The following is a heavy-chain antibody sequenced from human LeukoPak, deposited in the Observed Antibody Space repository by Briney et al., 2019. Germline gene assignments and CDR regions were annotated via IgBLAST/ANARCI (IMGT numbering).Heavy chain of an antibody. Sequence: SETLSLTCTVSGGSISSYYWSWIRQPAGKGLEWIGRIYTSGSTNYNPSLKSRVTISVDTSKNQFSLKLSSVTAADTAVYYCARVGGLYYYYYAMEVWGQGTTVTVSS. D-gene: IGHD1-26*01. CDR2: IYTSGST. V-gene: IGHV4-4*07. CDR3: ARVGGLYYYYYAMEV. J-gene: IGHJ6*02. CDR1: GGSISSYY.